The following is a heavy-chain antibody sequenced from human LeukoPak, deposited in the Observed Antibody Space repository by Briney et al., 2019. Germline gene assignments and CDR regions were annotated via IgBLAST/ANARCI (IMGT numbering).Heavy chain of an antibody. D-gene: IGHD6-13*01. Sequence: GGSLRLSCAASGFTVSSNYMSWVRQAPGKGLEWVSAIYSGGTTYYADSVKGRFTISRDNSKNTLYLQMNSLRGEDTAVCYCARGGSSSAYYYMDVWGKGTTVTVSS. CDR1: GFTVSSNY. V-gene: IGHV3-53*01. CDR2: IYSGGTT. J-gene: IGHJ6*03. CDR3: ARGGSSSAYYYMDV.